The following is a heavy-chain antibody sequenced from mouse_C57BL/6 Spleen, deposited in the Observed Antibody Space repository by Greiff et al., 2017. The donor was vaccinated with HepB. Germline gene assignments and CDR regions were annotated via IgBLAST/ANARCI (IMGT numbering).Heavy chain of an antibody. J-gene: IGHJ4*01. Sequence: EVKLVESGGGLVKPGGSLKLSCAASGFTFSDYGMHWVRQAPEKGLEWVAYISSGSSTIYYADTVKGRFTISRDNAKNTLFLQMTSLRSEDTAMYYCARPLMPHYYAMDYWGQGTSVTVSS. V-gene: IGHV5-17*01. CDR1: GFTFSDYG. CDR3: ARPLMPHYYAMDY. CDR2: ISSGSSTI.